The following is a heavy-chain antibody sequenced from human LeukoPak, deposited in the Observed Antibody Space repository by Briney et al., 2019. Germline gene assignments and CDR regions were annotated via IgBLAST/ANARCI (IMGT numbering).Heavy chain of an antibody. CDR3: ARSTGPLDY. V-gene: IGHV6-1*01. CDR1: GDSVSSKSAA. Sequence: SQTLSLTCAISGDSVSSKSAAWNWIRQSPSRGLEWLGRTYFRSKRYIEYAVSVKSRITINPDISKNQFSLQLNSVTPEDTAVYYCARSTGPLDYWGQGTLVTVSS. D-gene: IGHD1-1*01. CDR2: TYFRSKRYI. J-gene: IGHJ4*02.